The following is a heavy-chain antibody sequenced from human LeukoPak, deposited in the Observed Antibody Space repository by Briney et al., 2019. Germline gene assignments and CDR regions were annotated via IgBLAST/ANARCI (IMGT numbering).Heavy chain of an antibody. CDR2: ISYDGSNK. V-gene: IGHV3-30*18. Sequence: PGGSLRLSCAASGFTFSSYSMNWVRQAPGKGLEWVAVISYDGSNKYYADSVKGRFTISRDNSKNTLYLQMNSLRAEDTAVYYCAKLVEATPFDYWGQGTLVTVSS. CDR3: AKLVEATPFDY. J-gene: IGHJ4*02. D-gene: IGHD1-26*01. CDR1: GFTFSSYS.